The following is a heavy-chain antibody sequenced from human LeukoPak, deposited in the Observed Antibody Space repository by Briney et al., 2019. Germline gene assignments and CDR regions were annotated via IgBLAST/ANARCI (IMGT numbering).Heavy chain of an antibody. CDR3: ARVHGYSYGFYYYYMDV. J-gene: IGHJ6*03. V-gene: IGHV4-59*01. Sequence: PSETLSLTCTVSGGSISSYYWNWIRQPPGKGLEWIGYIYYSGSTNYNPSLKSRVTISVDTSKNQFSLKLSSVTAADTAVYYCARVHGYSYGFYYYYMDVWGKGTTVTISS. D-gene: IGHD5-18*01. CDR2: IYYSGST. CDR1: GGSISSYY.